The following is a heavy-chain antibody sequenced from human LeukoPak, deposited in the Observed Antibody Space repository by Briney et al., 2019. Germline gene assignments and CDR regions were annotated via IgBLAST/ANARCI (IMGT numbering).Heavy chain of an antibody. CDR1: GFTFSSNW. V-gene: IGHV3-74*01. Sequence: GGSLRLSCAASGFTFSSNWMHWVHQAPGKGLVWVSRINEDGSTTNYADSVKGRSTIFRDNAKNTLYLQMNSLRAEDTAVYYCVRDLGGRSGHWGQGTLVTVSS. D-gene: IGHD1-26*01. CDR3: VRDLGGRSGH. J-gene: IGHJ4*02. CDR2: INEDGSTT.